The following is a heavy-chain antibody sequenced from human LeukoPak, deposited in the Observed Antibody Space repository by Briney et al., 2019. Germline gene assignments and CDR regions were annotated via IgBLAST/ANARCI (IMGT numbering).Heavy chain of an antibody. V-gene: IGHV1-18*01. CDR2: ISAYNGNT. Sequence: GASVKVSCKASGYTFTSYGISWVRQAPGQGLEWMGWISAYNGNTNYAQKLQGRVTMTTDTSTSTAYMELRSLRSDDTAVYYCARVPDTFWSGYPYYYYYYMDVWGKGTTVTVSS. CDR3: ARVPDTFWSGYPYYYYYYMDV. CDR1: GYTFTSYG. D-gene: IGHD3-3*01. J-gene: IGHJ6*03.